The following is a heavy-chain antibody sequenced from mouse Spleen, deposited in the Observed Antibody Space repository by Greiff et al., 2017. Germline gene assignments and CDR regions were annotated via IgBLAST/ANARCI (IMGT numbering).Heavy chain of an antibody. D-gene: IGHD2-3*01. V-gene: IGHV1-42*01. CDR2: INPSTGGT. Sequence: VQLQQSGPELVKPGASVKISCKASGYSFTGYYMNWVKQSPEKSLEWIGEINPSTGGTTYNQKFKAKATLTVDKSSSTAYMQLKSLTSEDSAVYYCAREGLFDGYYSGYAMDYWGQGTSVTVSS. CDR1: GYSFTGYY. CDR3: AREGLFDGYYSGYAMDY. J-gene: IGHJ4*01.